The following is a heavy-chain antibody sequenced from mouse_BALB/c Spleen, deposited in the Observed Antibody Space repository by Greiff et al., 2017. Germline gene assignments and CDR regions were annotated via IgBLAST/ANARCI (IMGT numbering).Heavy chain of an antibody. J-gene: IGHJ3*01. CDR1: GFSLTSYG. D-gene: IGHD2-2*01. CDR3: ARVPYGYDRGFAY. CDR2: IWAGGST. Sequence: VQVVESGPGLVAPSQSLSITCTVSGFSLTSYGVHWVRQPPGKGLEWLGVIWAGGSTNYNSALMSRLSISKDNSKSQVFLKMNSLQTDDTAMYYCARVPYGYDRGFAYWGQGTLVTVSA. V-gene: IGHV2-9*02.